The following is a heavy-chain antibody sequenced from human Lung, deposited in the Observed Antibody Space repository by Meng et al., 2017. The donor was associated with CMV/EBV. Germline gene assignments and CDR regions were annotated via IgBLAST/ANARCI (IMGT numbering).Heavy chain of an antibody. V-gene: IGHV3-53*01. CDR3: ARGWGMIVSSRPLGWFDP. Sequence: GGSLRLSCAASGFTVSNSYMSWVRQAPGKGLEQVSVIYSGDNTFYADSVKGRFSISRDSSKNTLYLQMNGLRAEDTAVYYCARGWGMIVSSRPLGWFDPWGQGTLVTVSS. CDR2: IYSGDNT. D-gene: IGHD3-22*01. J-gene: IGHJ5*02. CDR1: GFTVSNSY.